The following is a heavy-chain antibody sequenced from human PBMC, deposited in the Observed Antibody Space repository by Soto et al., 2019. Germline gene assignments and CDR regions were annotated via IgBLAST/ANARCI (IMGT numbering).Heavy chain of an antibody. CDR2: ISHNVSIQ. CDR3: VGGSLLH. J-gene: IGHJ4*02. CDR1: GLSFSNYA. Sequence: GGSLRLSCAASGLSFSNYAMHWVRQAPGKGLEWVTMISHNVSIQFYADSVKGRFTISRDNSKDTLYLQMNSLTPEDTAVYYCVGGSLLHWGQGTPVTVSS. V-gene: IGHV3-30*04.